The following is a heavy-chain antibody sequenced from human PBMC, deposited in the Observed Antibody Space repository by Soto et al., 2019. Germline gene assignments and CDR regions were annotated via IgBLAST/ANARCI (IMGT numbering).Heavy chain of an antibody. J-gene: IGHJ6*03. CDR3: ARGDCVGGTCYSLAGSFYYYMDV. CDR2: INSDGSVS. Sequence: EVQLVESGGGLVQPGGSLRLSCAASGFTFSHYWMYWVRQAPGKGLVWVSRINSDGSVSSYADSVKGRLTISRDNVKNTRYLQMDSRRAEDTAVYYCARGDCVGGTCYSLAGSFYYYMDVWGKGTTVTVFS. D-gene: IGHD2-15*01. V-gene: IGHV3-74*01. CDR1: GFTFSHYW.